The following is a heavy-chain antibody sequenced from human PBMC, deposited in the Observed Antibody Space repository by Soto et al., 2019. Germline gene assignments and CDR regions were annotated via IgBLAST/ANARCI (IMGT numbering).Heavy chain of an antibody. J-gene: IGHJ4*02. CDR1: GDSVSSNTAA. CDR3: ARGVAGSGFDL. D-gene: IGHD6-19*01. CDR2: TYYRSNWRH. Sequence: PSLTCAISGDSVSSNTAAWNWIRSSPSRGLEWLGRTYYRSNWRHDYAVSVKSRITVNPDTSKNHFSLQLNSVTPDDTAVYYCARGVAGSGFDLWGQGTLVTVSS. V-gene: IGHV6-1*01.